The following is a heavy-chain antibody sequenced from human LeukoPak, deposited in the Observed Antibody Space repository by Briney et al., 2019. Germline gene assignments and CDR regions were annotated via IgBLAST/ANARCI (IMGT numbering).Heavy chain of an antibody. J-gene: IGHJ4*02. V-gene: IGHV4-30-2*01. D-gene: IGHD3-22*01. CDR2: IYHSGST. CDR1: GGSISIGGYS. CDR3: ARAGYYDSSGYYPH. Sequence: SETLSLTCAVSGGSISIGGYSWSWIRQPPGQGLEWIGYIYHSGSTYYNPSLKSRVTISVDRSKNQFSLKLSSVTAADTAVYYCARAGYYDSSGYYPHWGQGTLVTVSS.